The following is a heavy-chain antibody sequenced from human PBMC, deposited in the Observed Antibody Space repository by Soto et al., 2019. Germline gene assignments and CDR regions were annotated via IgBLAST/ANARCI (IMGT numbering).Heavy chain of an antibody. CDR1: GYTFNRYA. CDR3: ARLYYYDSSGYYYVEDF. CDR2: ISAYNGNT. D-gene: IGHD3-22*01. V-gene: IGHV1-18*01. Sequence: ASVKVSCKASGYTFNRYAISWVRQAPGQGLEWMGWISAYNGNTNYAQKLQGRVTMTTDTSTSTAYVELRSLRSDDTAVYYCARLYYYDSSGYYYVEDFWG. J-gene: IGHJ6*02.